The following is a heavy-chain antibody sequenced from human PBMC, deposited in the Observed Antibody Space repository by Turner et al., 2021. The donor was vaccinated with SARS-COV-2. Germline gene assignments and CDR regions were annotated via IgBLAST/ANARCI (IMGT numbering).Heavy chain of an antibody. CDR1: GFTFSNYG. Sequence: DVQLVDSGGGFIQSGGSLRLSCPASGFTFSNYGMNWVRQAPGKGLEWLGSISSGDSGTHYADSVKGRVTISRDNAENSLFLEMNSLRVEDTGVYFCARCYLSTFGWFDPWGRGTLVTVSS. V-gene: IGHV3-48*03. D-gene: IGHD3-16*01. CDR3: ARCYLSTFGWFDP. CDR2: ISSGDSGT. J-gene: IGHJ5*02.